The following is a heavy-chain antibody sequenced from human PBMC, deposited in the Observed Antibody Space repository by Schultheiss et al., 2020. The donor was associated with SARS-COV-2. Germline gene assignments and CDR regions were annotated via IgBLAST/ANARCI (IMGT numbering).Heavy chain of an antibody. V-gene: IGHV3-23*01. CDR1: GFTVSSNY. J-gene: IGHJ4*02. D-gene: IGHD2-2*02. CDR3: AKHLVVVPAAIKGFDY. CDR2: ISGSGGST. Sequence: GSLRLSCAASGFTVSSNYMSWVRQAPGKGLEWVSAISGSGGSTYYADSVKGRFTISRDNSKNTLYLQMNSLRAEDTAVYYCAKHLVVVPAAIKGFDYWGQGTLVTVSS.